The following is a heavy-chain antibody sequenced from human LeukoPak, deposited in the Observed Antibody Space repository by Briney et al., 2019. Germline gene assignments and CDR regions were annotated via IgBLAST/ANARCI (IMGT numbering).Heavy chain of an antibody. CDR3: ARDWRGVPGTARYYYFGMDV. D-gene: IGHD6-13*01. J-gene: IGHJ6*02. CDR2: VYYNGLT. V-gene: IGHV4-59*01. CDR1: GGSIGSYY. Sequence: SETLSLTCTVSGGSIGSYYWSWIRQPPGKGLEWIGYVYYNGLTNYNPSLKSRVTISVDTSKIQLSLRLTSVTAADTAVYYCARDWRGVPGTARYYYFGMDVWGQGATVTVSS.